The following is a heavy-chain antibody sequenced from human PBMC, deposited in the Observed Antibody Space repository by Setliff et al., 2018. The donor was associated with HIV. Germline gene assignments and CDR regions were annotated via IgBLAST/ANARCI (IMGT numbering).Heavy chain of an antibody. CDR1: GGSISSHY. D-gene: IGHD4-4*01. CDR2: IYYSGST. Sequence: PSETLSLTCTVSGGSISSHYWSWIRQPPGKGLEWIGSIYYSGSTNYNPSLKSRVTISVDTSKNQFSLKLSSVTAADTAVYYCARGRDDYNYDPFDIWGQGTMVTVSS. J-gene: IGHJ3*02. V-gene: IGHV4-59*11. CDR3: ARGRDDYNYDPFDI.